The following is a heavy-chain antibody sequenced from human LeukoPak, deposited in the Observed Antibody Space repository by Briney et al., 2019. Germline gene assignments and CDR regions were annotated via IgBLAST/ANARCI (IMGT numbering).Heavy chain of an antibody. CDR1: GASITSSSFY. J-gene: IGHJ4*02. Sequence: TETLSLTCTVSGASITSSSFYWGWVRQPPGKGLEWIGYIYHSGSTYYNPFLKSRVTISVDRSKNQFSLKLSSVTAADTAVYYCARGGYSSSWSPFNYWGQGTLVTVSS. CDR2: IYHSGST. CDR3: ARGGYSSSWSPFNY. V-gene: IGHV4-39*07. D-gene: IGHD6-13*01.